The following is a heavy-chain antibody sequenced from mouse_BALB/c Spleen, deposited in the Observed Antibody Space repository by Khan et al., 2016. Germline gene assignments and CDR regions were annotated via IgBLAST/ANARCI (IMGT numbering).Heavy chain of an antibody. CDR2: INPDSRTI. CDR1: GFDFSRYW. V-gene: IGHV4-1*02. Sequence: EVKLLESGGGLVQPGGSLKLSCAASGFDFSRYWMSWVRQAPGKGLEWIGEINPDSRTINYKPSLKDKFIISRDNAKKTLYLQMSKVRSEDTALYYCGRLYYCVLVGCWGQSTTRTVSS. CDR3: GRLYYCVLVGC. D-gene: IGHD1-1*01. J-gene: IGHJ2*01.